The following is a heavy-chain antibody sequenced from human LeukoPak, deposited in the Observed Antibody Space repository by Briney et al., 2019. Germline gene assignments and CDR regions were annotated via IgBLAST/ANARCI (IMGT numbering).Heavy chain of an antibody. CDR2: IYYTGST. J-gene: IGHJ6*02. CDR1: GGSISGYY. V-gene: IGHV4-59*01. Sequence: SETLSLTCTVSGGSISGYYWSWIRQPPGKGLEWIGYIYYTGSTNYNPSLKSRVTISVDTSKNQFSLLLSSVTAADTAVYYCAACTTQKYFNYGMDVWGQGTTVTVSS. D-gene: IGHD2-2*01. CDR3: AACTTQKYFNYGMDV.